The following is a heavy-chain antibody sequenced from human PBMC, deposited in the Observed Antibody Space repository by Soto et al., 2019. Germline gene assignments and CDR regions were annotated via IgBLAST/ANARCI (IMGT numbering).Heavy chain of an antibody. D-gene: IGHD3-9*01. J-gene: IGHJ3*02. CDR2: ISYDGSNK. Sequence: GGSLRLSCAASGFTFSSYGMHWVRQAPGKGLEWVAVISYDGSNKYYADSVKGRFTISRDNSKNTLYLQMNSLRAEDTAVYYCAKSYDILTGYSSTLGAFDIWGQGTMVTVS. CDR3: AKSYDILTGYSSTLGAFDI. V-gene: IGHV3-30*18. CDR1: GFTFSSYG.